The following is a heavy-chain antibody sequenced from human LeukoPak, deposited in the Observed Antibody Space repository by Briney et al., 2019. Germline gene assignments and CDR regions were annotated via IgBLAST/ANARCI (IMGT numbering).Heavy chain of an antibody. V-gene: IGHV3-11*04. D-gene: IGHD2-15*01. CDR2: ISSSGSTI. Sequence: GGSLRLSCAASGFTFSDYYMSWIRQAPGKGLEWVSYISSSGSTIYYADSVKGRFTISRDNAKNSLYLQMNSLRAEDTAVYYCAKDLETPLVVVAARNAFDIWGQGTMVTVSS. CDR1: GFTFSDYY. CDR3: AKDLETPLVVVAARNAFDI. J-gene: IGHJ3*02.